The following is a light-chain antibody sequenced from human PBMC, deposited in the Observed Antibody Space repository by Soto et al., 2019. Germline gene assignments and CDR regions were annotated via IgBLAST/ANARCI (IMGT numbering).Light chain of an antibody. Sequence: DIVMTQSPDSLPVSLGERATINCESSQSVLYSSNNKNYLAWYQQKPGQPPKLLIYWASTRESGVPDRFSGSGSGTYFTLTINSLQAEDVAVYYCQQYYSTPPTFGQGTKLEIK. CDR3: QQYYSTPPT. CDR1: QSVLYSSNNKNY. CDR2: WAS. J-gene: IGKJ2*01. V-gene: IGKV4-1*01.